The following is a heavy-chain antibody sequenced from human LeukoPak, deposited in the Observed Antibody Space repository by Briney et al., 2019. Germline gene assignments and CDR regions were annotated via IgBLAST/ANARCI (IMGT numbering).Heavy chain of an antibody. CDR3: ANQGYCSRTSCYTYYYMDV. J-gene: IGHJ6*03. D-gene: IGHD2-2*02. Sequence: PGGSLRLSCAASGFTFSSYGMHWVRQAPGKGLEWVAFIRYDGSNKYYADSVKGRFTISRDNSKNTLYLQMNSLRAEDTAVYYCANQGYCSRTSCYTYYYMDVWGKGTTVTVSS. CDR1: GFTFSSYG. CDR2: IRYDGSNK. V-gene: IGHV3-30*02.